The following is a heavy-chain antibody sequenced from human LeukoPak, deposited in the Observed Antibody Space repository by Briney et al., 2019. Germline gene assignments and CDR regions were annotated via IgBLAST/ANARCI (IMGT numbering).Heavy chain of an antibody. CDR3: ASGFSSSPYFDC. CDR2: ITGSSSYI. CDR1: GFTFSTYY. Sequence: PGGSLRLSCAASGFTFSTYYMNWVRQAPGKGLEWVSFITGSSSYIYYTDSVKGRFTISRDNAKNSLFLQMNSLRDEDTAVYYCASGFSSSPYFDCWGQGTLVTVSS. V-gene: IGHV3-21*01. D-gene: IGHD6-6*01. J-gene: IGHJ4*02.